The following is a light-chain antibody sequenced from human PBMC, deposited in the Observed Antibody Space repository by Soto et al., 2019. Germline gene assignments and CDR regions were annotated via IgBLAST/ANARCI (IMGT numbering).Light chain of an antibody. CDR2: KAS. J-gene: IGKJ1*01. Sequence: DIQMTQSPSTLSASVGDRVTITCRASQSISSWLAWYQQKPGKDPKLLIYKASSLESGVPSRFSGSGSGTEFTLTISSLQPDDFATYYCQQYYSYPRTFGQGTKVDI. CDR1: QSISSW. V-gene: IGKV1-5*03. CDR3: QQYYSYPRT.